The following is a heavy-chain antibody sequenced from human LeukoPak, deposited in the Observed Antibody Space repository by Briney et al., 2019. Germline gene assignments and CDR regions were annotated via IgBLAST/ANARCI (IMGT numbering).Heavy chain of an antibody. D-gene: IGHD1-26*01. CDR3: ARTYRESFDY. J-gene: IGHJ4*02. V-gene: IGHV4-30-2*01. CDR2: IYHSGST. Sequence: RASETLSLTCTVSVGSISSGGFYWSWIRQPPGKGLEWVAYIYHSGSTNYNPSLKSRVTISIDKSKNQFSLRLSSVTAADTAVYYCARTYRESFDYWGQGTLVTVSS. CDR1: VGSISSGGFY.